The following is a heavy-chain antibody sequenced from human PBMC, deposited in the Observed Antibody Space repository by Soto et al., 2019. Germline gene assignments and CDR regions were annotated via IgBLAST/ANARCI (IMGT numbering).Heavy chain of an antibody. CDR1: GFTFSSYG. CDR3: AKEVNSGSYWVYYYYGMDV. V-gene: IGHV3-30*18. D-gene: IGHD1-26*01. J-gene: IGHJ6*02. Sequence: GGSLRLSCAASGFTFSSYGMHWVRQAPGKGLEWVAVISYDGSNKYYADSVKGRFTISRDNSKNTLYLQMNSLRAEDTAVYYCAKEVNSGSYWVYYYYGMDVWGRGTTVTVSS. CDR2: ISYDGSNK.